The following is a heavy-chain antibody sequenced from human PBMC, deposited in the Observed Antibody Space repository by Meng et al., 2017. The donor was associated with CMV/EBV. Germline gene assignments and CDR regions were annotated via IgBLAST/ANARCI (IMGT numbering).Heavy chain of an antibody. CDR1: GFTFSDYY. CDR2: ISSSCSTI. V-gene: IGHV3-11*04. D-gene: IGHD3-3*01. Sequence: SLKISCAASGFTFSDYYMSWIRHAPGKGLEWVSYISSSCSTIYYADSVKGRFTISRDNAKNSLYLQMNSLRAEDTAVYYCAREGIFGVAQHIDPSGQGTLVTVSS. J-gene: IGHJ5*02. CDR3: AREGIFGVAQHIDP.